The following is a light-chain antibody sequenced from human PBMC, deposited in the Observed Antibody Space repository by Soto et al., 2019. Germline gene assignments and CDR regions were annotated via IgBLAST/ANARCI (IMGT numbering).Light chain of an antibody. V-gene: IGLV2-23*01. Sequence: QSALTQPASVSGSPGQSITISCTGTSSDVGRYEYVSWYQQHPGKAPKLVIFEDNKRPSGVSHRFSASKSGNTASLTISGLQADDEAHYYCCSHAGRGTVIFGGGTKLTVL. CDR2: EDN. CDR1: SSDVGRYEY. J-gene: IGLJ2*01. CDR3: CSHAGRGTVI.